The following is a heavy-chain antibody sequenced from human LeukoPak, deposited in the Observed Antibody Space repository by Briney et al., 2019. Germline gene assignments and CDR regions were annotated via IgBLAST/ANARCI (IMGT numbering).Heavy chain of an antibody. V-gene: IGHV3-74*01. D-gene: IGHD2-8*01. CDR3: ARDLLGTNWFDP. CDR1: EFTFSSYW. J-gene: IGHJ5*02. Sequence: GGSLRLSCTASEFTFSSYWMSWVRQVPGKGLMWVSHINTDGSTTTYADSVKGRFTISRDNAKNTLYLQMNSLRAEDTAVYYCARDLLGTNWFDPWGQGTLVTVSS. CDR2: INTDGSTT.